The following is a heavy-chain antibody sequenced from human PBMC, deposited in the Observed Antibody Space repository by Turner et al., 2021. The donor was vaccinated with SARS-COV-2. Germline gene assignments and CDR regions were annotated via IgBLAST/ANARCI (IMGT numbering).Heavy chain of an antibody. D-gene: IGHD4-17*01. J-gene: IGHJ4*01. V-gene: IGHV4-31*03. Sequence: QVQLQESGPGLVKPSQTLSLTCTVSGGSISIGGYYWSWIRQHPGKGLEWIGYIDYSGTTYYNPSLKSRVTISVDTSKNQFSLKRSSGTAADTAVYYCARDYGGNSNYFDYWGQEPWSPSPQ. CDR3: ARDYGGNSNYFDY. CDR2: IDYSGTT. CDR1: GGSISIGGYY.